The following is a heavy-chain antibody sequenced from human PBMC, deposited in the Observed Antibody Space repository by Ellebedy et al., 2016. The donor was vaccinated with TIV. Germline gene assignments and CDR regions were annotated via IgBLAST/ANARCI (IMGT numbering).Heavy chain of an antibody. CDR3: ARAAQPNCSGGSCYRIDY. D-gene: IGHD2-15*01. CDR1: GGSVRSGSYY. J-gene: IGHJ4*02. V-gene: IGHV4-61*01. Sequence: MPGGSLRLSCTVSGGSVRSGSYYWSWIRQPPGKELEWIGYIYDSGSTNHNPSLKRRVTISVDTSKNQFSLKLSSVTAADTAVYYCARAAQPNCSGGSCYRIDYWGQGTLVTVSS. CDR2: IYDSGST.